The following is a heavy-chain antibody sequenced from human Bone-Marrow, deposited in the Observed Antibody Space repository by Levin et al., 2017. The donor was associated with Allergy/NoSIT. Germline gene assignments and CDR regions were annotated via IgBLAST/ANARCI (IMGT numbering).Heavy chain of an antibody. CDR3: ARDWYYYGSGSYYIQGNDAFDI. CDR1: GFTFSSYW. CDR2: IKQDGSEK. J-gene: IGHJ3*02. D-gene: IGHD3-10*01. Sequence: SCAASGFTFSSYWMSWVRQAPGKGLEWVANIKQDGSEKYYVDSVKGRFTISRDNAKNSLYLQMNSLRAEDTAVYYCARDWYYYGSGSYYIQGNDAFDIWGQGTMVTVSS. V-gene: IGHV3-7*04.